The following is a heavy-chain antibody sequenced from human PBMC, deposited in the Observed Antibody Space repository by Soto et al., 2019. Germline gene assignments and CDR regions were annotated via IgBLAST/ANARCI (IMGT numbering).Heavy chain of an antibody. J-gene: IGHJ3*02. V-gene: IGHV4-4*02. CDR3: ARDGRYSGSYYHGFDI. CDR2: IYHSGSA. CDR1: GGSIITSNW. D-gene: IGHD1-26*01. Sequence: PSETLSLTCAVSGGSIITSNWRSVFRQPPGKVLEWIGEIYHSGSANYKPSLKSRVTMSVDESKNQFSLKLSSVSAADTAVYYCARDGRYSGSYYHGFDIWGQGTMVTVSS.